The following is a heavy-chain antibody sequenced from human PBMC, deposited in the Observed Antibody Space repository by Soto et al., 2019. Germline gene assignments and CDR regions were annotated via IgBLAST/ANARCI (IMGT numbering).Heavy chain of an antibody. Sequence: EVQLVESGGGLVQPGRSLRLSCAASGFTFDDYAMHWVRQAPGKGLEWVSGISWNSGSIGYADSVKGRFTISRDNAKNSLYLQMNSLRAEDTALYYCAKDQAARFKGVYYGMDVWGQGTTVTVSS. V-gene: IGHV3-9*01. CDR1: GFTFDDYA. D-gene: IGHD2-15*01. J-gene: IGHJ6*02. CDR2: ISWNSGSI. CDR3: AKDQAARFKGVYYGMDV.